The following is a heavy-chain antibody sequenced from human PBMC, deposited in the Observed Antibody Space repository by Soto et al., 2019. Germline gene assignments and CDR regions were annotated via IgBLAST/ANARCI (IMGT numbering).Heavy chain of an antibody. CDR3: ARGNGHNCYQFDY. CDR2: IWYDGSNK. Sequence: PGGSLRLSCVVSGFTFSNYGMHWVRQAPGKGLEWVAVIWYDGSNKYYADSVKGRLTISRDNSKNTLYLEMNSLRVEDTAVYYCARGNGHNCYQFDYWGQGALVTVSS. V-gene: IGHV3-33*01. D-gene: IGHD1-20*01. J-gene: IGHJ4*02. CDR1: GFTFSNYG.